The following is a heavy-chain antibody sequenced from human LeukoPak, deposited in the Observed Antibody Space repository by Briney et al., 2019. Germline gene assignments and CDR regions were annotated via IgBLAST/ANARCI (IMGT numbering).Heavy chain of an antibody. CDR1: GYTFTSYY. D-gene: IGHD3-22*01. J-gene: IGHJ3*02. CDR3: ARTVYYDSSGYYYGSDAFDI. Sequence: GASVKVSCKASGYTFTSYYMYWVRQAPGQGLEWMGIINPSGGSTSYAQKFQGRVTMTRDTSTSTVYMELSSLRSEDTAVYYCARTVYYDSSGYYYGSDAFDIWGQGTMVTVSS. CDR2: INPSGGST. V-gene: IGHV1-46*01.